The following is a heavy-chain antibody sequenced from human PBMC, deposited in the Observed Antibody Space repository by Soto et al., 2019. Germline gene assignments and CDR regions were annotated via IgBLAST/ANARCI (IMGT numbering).Heavy chain of an antibody. CDR3: ARKGYGVAFDA. Sequence: GASVKVSCKASGYIFTDYYLHWVRQAPGQGLEWMGWINPATGATKYKQNFEGRLSLTRDTSKSTGFMGLSRLKSDDSATYYCARKGYGVAFDAWAQGTLVTVSS. V-gene: IGHV1-2*02. CDR2: INPATGAT. J-gene: IGHJ3*01. D-gene: IGHD5-18*01. CDR1: GYIFTDYY.